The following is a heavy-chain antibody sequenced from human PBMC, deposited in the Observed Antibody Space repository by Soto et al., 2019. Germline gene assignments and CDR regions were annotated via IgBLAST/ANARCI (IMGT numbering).Heavy chain of an antibody. D-gene: IGHD6-13*01. CDR3: AKDIAAAGTRGGFDY. Sequence: GSLRLSCAASGFTFSSYGMHWVRQAPGKGLEWVAVISYDGSNKYYADSVKGRFTISRDNSKNTLYLQMNSLRAEDTAGDYCAKDIAAAGTRGGFDYWGQGTLVTVSS. CDR1: GFTFSSYG. V-gene: IGHV3-30*18. J-gene: IGHJ4*02. CDR2: ISYDGSNK.